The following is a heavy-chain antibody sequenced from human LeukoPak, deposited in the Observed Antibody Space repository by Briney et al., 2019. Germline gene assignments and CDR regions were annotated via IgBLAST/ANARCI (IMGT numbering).Heavy chain of an antibody. J-gene: IGHJ5*02. CDR1: GYSFTSYW. Sequence: ESLKISCKGSGYSFTSYWVGWVRQMPGKGLEWMGIIYPGDSDTRYSPSFQGRVTIAADKSISTAYLQWSSLKASDTAMYYCARRQLPERYNWFDPWGQGTLVTVSS. V-gene: IGHV5-51*01. D-gene: IGHD2-2*01. CDR2: IYPGDSDT. CDR3: ARRQLPERYNWFDP.